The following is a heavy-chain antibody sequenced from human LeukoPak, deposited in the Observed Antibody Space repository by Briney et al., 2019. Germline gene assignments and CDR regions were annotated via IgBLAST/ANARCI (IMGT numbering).Heavy chain of an antibody. V-gene: IGHV3-7*01. CDR1: GFTFRNYW. Sequence: PGGSLRLSCAASGFTFRNYWMSWVRQAPGKGLEWVANIERDGNEQYYVDSVKGRFTISRDNAKTSLYLQMNSLRAEDTAEYYCARDKGIAAATTRTENWFDPWGQGTLVTVSS. CDR3: ARDKGIAAATTRTENWFDP. D-gene: IGHD6-13*01. J-gene: IGHJ5*02. CDR2: IERDGNEQ.